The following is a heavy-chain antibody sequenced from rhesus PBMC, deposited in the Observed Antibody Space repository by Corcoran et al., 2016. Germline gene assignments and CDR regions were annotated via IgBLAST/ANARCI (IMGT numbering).Heavy chain of an antibody. V-gene: IGHV4-65*01. Sequence: QVQLQESGPGLVKPSETLSLTCAVSGGSVSSSNCWSWIRQPPGKGLEWIGYISGSSGSTYYNPSPKRRVTMSTDTSKNQFSLKLSSVTAADTAVYYCASGYCTGSGCYGGFDVWGPGVLVTVSS. J-gene: IGHJ5-1*01. CDR2: ISGSSGST. CDR1: GGSVSSSNC. CDR3: ASGYCTGSGCYGGFDV. D-gene: IGHD2-21*01.